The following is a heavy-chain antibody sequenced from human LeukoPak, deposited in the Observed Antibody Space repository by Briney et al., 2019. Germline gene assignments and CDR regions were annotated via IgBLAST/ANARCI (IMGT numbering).Heavy chain of an antibody. V-gene: IGHV4-39*07. CDR3: ARTGILSSGDYFDP. Sequence: SETLSLTCAVSGGSITSGPFHWGWTRQTPGKGLEWIGTVLHSGSTSYNPSLQSRVTISLATSKNQFSLKLSSATAADTAVYYCARTGILSSGDYFDPWGQGTLVTVSS. D-gene: IGHD3-10*01. CDR1: GGSITSGPFH. J-gene: IGHJ5*02. CDR2: VLHSGST.